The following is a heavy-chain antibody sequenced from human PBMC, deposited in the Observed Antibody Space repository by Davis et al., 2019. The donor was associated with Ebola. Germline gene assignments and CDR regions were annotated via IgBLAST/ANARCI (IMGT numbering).Heavy chain of an antibody. V-gene: IGHV4-4*02. D-gene: IGHD3-22*01. CDR1: GGSISSSNW. CDR2: IYHSGST. CDR3: ARNLYDSSGKVGLGAFDI. J-gene: IGHJ3*02. Sequence: PGGSLRLSCAVSGGSISSSNWWSWVRQPPGKGLEWIGEIYHSGSTNYNPSLKSRVTISVDKSKNQFSLKLSSVTAADTAVYYCARNLYDSSGKVGLGAFDIWGQGTMVTVSS.